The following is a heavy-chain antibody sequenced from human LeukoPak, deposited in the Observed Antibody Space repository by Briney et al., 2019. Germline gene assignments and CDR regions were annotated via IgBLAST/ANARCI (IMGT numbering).Heavy chain of an antibody. CDR3: ARDWNYYDSSGYGY. CDR2: ISSSGSTI. D-gene: IGHD3-22*01. CDR1: GFTFSDYY. J-gene: IGHJ4*02. Sequence: GGSLRLSCAASGFTFSDYYMSWIRQAPGKGLEWVSYISSSGSTIYCADSVKGRFTISRDNAKNSLYLQMNSLRAEDTAVYYCARDWNYYDSSGYGYWGQGTLVTVSS. V-gene: IGHV3-11*01.